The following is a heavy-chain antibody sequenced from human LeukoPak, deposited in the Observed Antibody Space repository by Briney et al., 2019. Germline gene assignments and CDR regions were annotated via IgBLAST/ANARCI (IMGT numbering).Heavy chain of an antibody. V-gene: IGHV3-74*01. CDR3: ARGATGYYFDY. CDR2: FSSDGSST. J-gene: IGHJ4*02. CDR1: GFTFSSYW. Sequence: GGSLRLSCAASGFTFSSYWMHWVRQAPGKGLVWVSRFSSDGSSTNYADSVKGRFTISRDNAKNTLYLQMNSLRAEDTAVYYCARGATGYYFDYWGQGTLATVSS. D-gene: IGHD3-9*01.